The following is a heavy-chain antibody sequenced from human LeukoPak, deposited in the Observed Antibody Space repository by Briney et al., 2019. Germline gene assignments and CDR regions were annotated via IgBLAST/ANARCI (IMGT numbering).Heavy chain of an antibody. J-gene: IGHJ3*02. Sequence: GGSLRLSCAASGFTVSSNYMSWVRQAPGKGLEWVSVIYSGGSTYYADSVKGRFTISRDNSKNTLYLQMNSLRAEDTAVHYCARRISYYYDSSGYYKAHDAFDIWGQGTMVTVSS. D-gene: IGHD3-22*01. CDR1: GFTVSSNY. CDR2: IYSGGST. CDR3: ARRISYYYDSSGYYKAHDAFDI. V-gene: IGHV3-53*01.